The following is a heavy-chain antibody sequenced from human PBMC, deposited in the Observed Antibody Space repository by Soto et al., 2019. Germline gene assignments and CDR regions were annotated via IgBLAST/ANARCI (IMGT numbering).Heavy chain of an antibody. Sequence: QVQLVESGGGVVQPGRSLRLSCAASGFTLSSYAMHWVRQAPGKGLEWVALISDDTSNKYYADSVKGRFTISRDNSKNTLFLQMNSLRGEDTAVYYCARGGDHGSYYYGVDVWGQGTTVTVSS. V-gene: IGHV3-30-3*01. CDR1: GFTLSSYA. J-gene: IGHJ6*02. CDR3: ARGGDHGSYYYGVDV. CDR2: ISDDTSNK. D-gene: IGHD4-17*01.